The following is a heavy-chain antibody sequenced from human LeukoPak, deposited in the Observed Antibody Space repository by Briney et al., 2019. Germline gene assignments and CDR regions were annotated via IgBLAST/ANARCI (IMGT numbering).Heavy chain of an antibody. CDR3: ARCHVDTAMFNYYYYYYMDV. D-gene: IGHD5-18*01. J-gene: IGHJ6*03. Sequence: SETLCPTCTVSGGSISSYYWGWIRQPPGKGLEWIGGIYYSGSTYYNPSLKSRVTISVDTSKNQFSLKLSSVTAADTAVYYYARCHVDTAMFNYYYYYYMDVWGKGTTVTVSS. V-gene: IGHV4-39*07. CDR1: GGSISSYY. CDR2: IYYSGST.